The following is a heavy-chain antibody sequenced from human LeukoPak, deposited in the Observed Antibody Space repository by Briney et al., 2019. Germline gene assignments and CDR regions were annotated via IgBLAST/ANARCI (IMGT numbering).Heavy chain of an antibody. CDR2: MNPNSGNT. CDR3: ARGADYGDYIGY. CDR1: GYTLTSYD. D-gene: IGHD4-17*01. Sequence: GASVKVPCKASGYTLTSYDINWVRQATGQGLEWMGWMNPNSGNTGYAQKFQGRVTMTRNTSISTAYMELSSLRSEDTAVYYCARGADYGDYIGYWGQGTLVTVSS. J-gene: IGHJ4*02. V-gene: IGHV1-8*01.